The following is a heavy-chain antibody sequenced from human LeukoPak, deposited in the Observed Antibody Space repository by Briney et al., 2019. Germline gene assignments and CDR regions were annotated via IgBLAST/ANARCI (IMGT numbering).Heavy chain of an antibody. Sequence: GGSLRLSCAASGFPFSSYWMSWVRQAPGKGLEWVANIKQDGREKYYVDSVKGRFTNSRDNAKNSLYLQMNSLRAEDTAVYYCARVGSTMTSFNGWFDLWGQGSLVTVSS. CDR3: ARVGSTMTSFNGWFDL. J-gene: IGHJ5*02. CDR2: IKQDGREK. CDR1: GFPFSSYW. V-gene: IGHV3-7*03. D-gene: IGHD5/OR15-5a*01.